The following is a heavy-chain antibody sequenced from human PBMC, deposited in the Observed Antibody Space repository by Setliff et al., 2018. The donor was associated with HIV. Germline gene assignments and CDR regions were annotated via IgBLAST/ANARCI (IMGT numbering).Heavy chain of an antibody. CDR3: ARHSGCDPPRNMDD. Sequence: SETLSLTCTVSGGSFSSTSYYWGWIRQPPGKGLEWIGSISYSGNTYYNPSLKSRVTISVDTSKNQFSLKLSSVTAADTAVYYCARHSGCDPPRNMDDWGQGTTVTVSS. CDR2: ISYSGNT. V-gene: IGHV4-39*01. CDR1: GGSFSSTSYY. D-gene: IGHD5-12*01. J-gene: IGHJ6*02.